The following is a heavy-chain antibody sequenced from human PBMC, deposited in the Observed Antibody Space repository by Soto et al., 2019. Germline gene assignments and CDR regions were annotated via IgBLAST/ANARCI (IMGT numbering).Heavy chain of an antibody. CDR1: GFTFSTSA. CDR3: AKENWNTYYYYNYMDV. D-gene: IGHD1-1*01. CDR2: ISGSSDST. Sequence: GGSLRLSCAASGFTFSTSAMSWVRQAPGKGLEWVSGISGSSDSTYYADSVKGRFTISRDNSMNTLYLQMNSLRAEDTAVYYCAKENWNTYYYYNYMDVWGKGTTVTVSS. J-gene: IGHJ6*03. V-gene: IGHV3-23*01.